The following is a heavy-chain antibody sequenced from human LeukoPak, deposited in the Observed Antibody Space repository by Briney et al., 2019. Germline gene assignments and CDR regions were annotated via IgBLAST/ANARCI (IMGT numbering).Heavy chain of an antibody. Sequence: SVKVSCKASGGTFSSCAISWVRQAPGQGLEWMGGIIPIFGTANYAQKFQGRVTITADESTSTAYMELSSLRSEDTAVYYCARSWDYDSSGYYFDYWGQGTLVTVSS. D-gene: IGHD3-22*01. CDR3: ARSWDYDSSGYYFDY. J-gene: IGHJ4*02. V-gene: IGHV1-69*13. CDR1: GGTFSSCA. CDR2: IIPIFGTA.